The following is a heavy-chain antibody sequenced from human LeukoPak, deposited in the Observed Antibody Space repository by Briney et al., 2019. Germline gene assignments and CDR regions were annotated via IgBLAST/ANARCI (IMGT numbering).Heavy chain of an antibody. D-gene: IGHD3-10*01. Sequence: GRSLRLSCAASGFTFSSYWMHWVRQVPGKGLEWVSVIYSGGSTYYADSVKGRFTISRDNSKNTLYLQMNSLRAEDTAVYYCASTYYYGSGSAPLYYYYGMDVWGQGTTVTVSS. V-gene: IGHV3-53*01. CDR1: GFTFSSYW. J-gene: IGHJ6*02. CDR2: IYSGGST. CDR3: ASTYYYGSGSAPLYYYYGMDV.